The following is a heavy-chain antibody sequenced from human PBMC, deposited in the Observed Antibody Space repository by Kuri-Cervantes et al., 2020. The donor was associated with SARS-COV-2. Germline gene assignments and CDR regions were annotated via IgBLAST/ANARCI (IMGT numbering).Heavy chain of an antibody. CDR2: IYTSGST. CDR1: GGSISSGSYY. D-gene: IGHD6-19*01. J-gene: IGHJ4*02. V-gene: IGHV4-61*09. CDR3: ARQGDGGFRAVAGTTEWGY. Sequence: LSCTVSGGSISSGSYYWSWIRQPAGKGLEWIGYIYTSGSTNYNPSLKSRVTISVDTSKNQFSLKLSSVTAADTAVYYCARQGDGGFRAVAGTTEWGYWGQGTLVTVSS.